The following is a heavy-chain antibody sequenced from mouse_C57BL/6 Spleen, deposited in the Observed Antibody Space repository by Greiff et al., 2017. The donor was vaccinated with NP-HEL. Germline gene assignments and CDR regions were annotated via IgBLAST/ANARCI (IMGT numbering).Heavy chain of an antibody. J-gene: IGHJ1*03. V-gene: IGHV1-55*01. Sequence: QVQLQQPGAELVKPGASVKMSCKASGYTFTSYWITWVKQRPGQGLEWIGDIYPGSGSTTYNEKFKSKATLTVDTSSSTAYMQLSSLTSEDSAVYYCARGDYGYLWYFDVWGTGTTVTVSS. CDR2: IYPGSGST. CDR3: ARGDYGYLWYFDV. D-gene: IGHD2-2*01. CDR1: GYTFTSYW.